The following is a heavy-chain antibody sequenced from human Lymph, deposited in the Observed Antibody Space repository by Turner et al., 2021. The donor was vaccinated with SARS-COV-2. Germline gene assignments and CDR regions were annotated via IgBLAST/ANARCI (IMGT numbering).Heavy chain of an antibody. V-gene: IGHV1-24*01. J-gene: IGHJ6*02. CDR1: GYTLTSVS. CDR2: CEPEDGET. Sequence: QVQLVQSGAEVKKPGASVKVACTVSGYTLTSVSMHWVRQAPGKGLEWMGGCEPEDGETSYAQKFQGRVTMTEDTSTDTAYMELSSLRSEDTAVYTCATGPYDFWSGPSPGYYGMDVWGQGTTVTVSS. D-gene: IGHD3-3*01. CDR3: ATGPYDFWSGPSPGYYGMDV.